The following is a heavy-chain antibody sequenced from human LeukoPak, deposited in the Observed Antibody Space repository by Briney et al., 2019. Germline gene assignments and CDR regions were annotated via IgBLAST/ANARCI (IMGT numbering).Heavy chain of an antibody. CDR2: IYYSGST. CDR1: GGSISSYY. CDR3: ARPFYDSSGYHWFDP. D-gene: IGHD3-22*01. V-gene: IGHV4-59*08. J-gene: IGHJ5*02. Sequence: SETPSLTCTVSGGSISSYYWSWIRQPPGKGLEWIGYIYYSGSTNYNPSLKSRVTISVDTSKNQFSLKLSSVTAADTAVYYCARPFYDSSGYHWFDPWGQGTLVTVSS.